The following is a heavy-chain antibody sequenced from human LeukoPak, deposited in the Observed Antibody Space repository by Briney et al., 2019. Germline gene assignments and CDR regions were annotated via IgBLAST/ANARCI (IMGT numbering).Heavy chain of an antibody. CDR3: ARIAAADALDDAFDI. D-gene: IGHD6-13*01. CDR1: GASIINNNYY. J-gene: IGHJ3*02. V-gene: IGHV4-39*02. CDR2: IYHGGST. Sequence: SETLSLTCFVSGASIINNNYYWAWLRQPPGKGLEWIGSIYHGGSTSYNPSLKSRVTISVDTSKSHFTLKLSSVTAADTAVYYCARIAAADALDDAFDIWGQGTMVTVSS.